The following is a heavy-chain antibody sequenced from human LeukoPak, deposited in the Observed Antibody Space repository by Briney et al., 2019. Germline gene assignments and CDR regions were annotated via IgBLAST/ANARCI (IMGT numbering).Heavy chain of an antibody. J-gene: IGHJ3*02. CDR3: AREGTAGTAFDI. CDR2: IYYSGST. V-gene: IGHV4-59*01. CDR1: GGSISSYY. D-gene: IGHD6-13*01. Sequence: SETLSLTCTVSGGSISSYYWSWIRQPPGKGLEWLGYIYYSGSTNYNPSLKSRVTISVDTSKNQFSLKLSSVTAADTAVYYCAREGTAGTAFDIWGQGTMVTVSS.